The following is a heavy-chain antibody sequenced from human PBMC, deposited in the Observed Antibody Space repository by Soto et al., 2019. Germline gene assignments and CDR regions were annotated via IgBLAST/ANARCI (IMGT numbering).Heavy chain of an antibody. CDR3: ARPEMTYNWND. CDR2: ISGSGEMT. CDR1: GFTFRGDA. D-gene: IGHD1-20*01. J-gene: IGHJ4*02. Sequence: EVQLLESGGDLVQPGGSLRLSCAASGFTFRGDAMSWVRQAPGKGLEWVSSISGSGEMTHYADSAKGRFTISRDNAKNTLYLQMESLRAEDTALYYCARPEMTYNWNDWGQGALVTVSS. V-gene: IGHV3-23*01.